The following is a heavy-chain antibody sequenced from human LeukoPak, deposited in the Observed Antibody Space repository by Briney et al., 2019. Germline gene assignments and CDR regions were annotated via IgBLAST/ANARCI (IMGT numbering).Heavy chain of an antibody. CDR2: ISGSGGST. D-gene: IGHD4-17*01. CDR3: AKGVLGGLRVPYYFDY. J-gene: IGHJ4*02. Sequence: PGGSLRLSCAASGFTFSSYGMSWVRQAPGKGLERVSAISGSGGSTYYADSVKGRFTISRDNSKNTLYLQMNSLRAEDTAVYYCAKGVLGGLRVPYYFDYWGQGTLVTVSS. CDR1: GFTFSSYG. V-gene: IGHV3-23*01.